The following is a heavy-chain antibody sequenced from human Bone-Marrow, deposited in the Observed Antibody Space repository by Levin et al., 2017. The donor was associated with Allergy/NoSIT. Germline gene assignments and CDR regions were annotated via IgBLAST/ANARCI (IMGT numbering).Heavy chain of an antibody. CDR1: GFTFSSYA. CDR3: ARDSLTYSSGWSRGYYFDY. D-gene: IGHD6-19*01. CDR2: ISYDGSNK. J-gene: IGHJ4*02. V-gene: IGHV3-30-3*01. Sequence: GESLKISCAASGFTFSSYAMHWVRQAPGKGLEWVAVISYDGSNKYYADSVKGRFTISRDNSKNTLYLQMNSLRAEDTAVYYCARDSLTYSSGWSRGYYFDYWGQGTLVTVSS.